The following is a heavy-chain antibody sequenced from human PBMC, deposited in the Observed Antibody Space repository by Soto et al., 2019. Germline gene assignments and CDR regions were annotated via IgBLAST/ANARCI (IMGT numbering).Heavy chain of an antibody. CDR3: ARLGGHYDFWRGYYLDY. CDR1: GYTFPSSW. CDR2: IYPGDSDI. Sequence: LKISCKGSGYTFPSSWIVWVRQMPGKGLEWMGIIYPGDSDIRYSPSFQGQVTISVDKSIRTAYLQWSSLKASDTAMYYCARLGGHYDFWRGYYLDYWGQGTQVTVSS. J-gene: IGHJ4*02. D-gene: IGHD3-3*01. V-gene: IGHV5-51*01.